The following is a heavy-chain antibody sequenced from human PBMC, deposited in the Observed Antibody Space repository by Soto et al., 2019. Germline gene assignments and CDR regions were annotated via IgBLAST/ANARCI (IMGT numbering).Heavy chain of an antibody. V-gene: IGHV1-18*01. J-gene: IGHJ4*02. CDR2: ISDYNGNT. CDR3: ARDPPPPDY. Sequence: QVQLVQSGAEVKKPGASVKVSCKASGYTFASYAISWMRQAPGQGLEWMGWISDYNGNTNYAQKRQGRVTMTTDTSTSTAYMELRSLRSDDSAVYWCARDPPPPDYWGQGTVVTVSS. CDR1: GYTFASYA.